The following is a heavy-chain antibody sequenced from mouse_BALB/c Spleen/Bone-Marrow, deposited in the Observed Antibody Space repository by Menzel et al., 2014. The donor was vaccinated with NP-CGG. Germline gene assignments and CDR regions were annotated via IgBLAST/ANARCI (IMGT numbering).Heavy chain of an antibody. CDR2: ILPGSGSI. Sequence: VQLQQFGAELMKPGASAKISCKATGYTFSSYWIEWVKQRPGHGLEWIGEILPGSGSINYNEKFKGKATFTVDPSSNTAYMQLSSLTSEDSAVYYGARLSTTGGFSYWGQGTLVTVSA. CDR1: GYTFSSYW. V-gene: IGHV1-9*01. J-gene: IGHJ3*01. CDR3: ARLSTTGGFSY. D-gene: IGHD2-4*01.